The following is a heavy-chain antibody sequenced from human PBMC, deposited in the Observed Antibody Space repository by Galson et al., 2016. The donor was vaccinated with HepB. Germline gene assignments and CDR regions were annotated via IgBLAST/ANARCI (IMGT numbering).Heavy chain of an antibody. J-gene: IGHJ4*02. V-gene: IGHV3-21*01. CDR2: ISSSSSYI. CDR3: ARDILWFGELTRVYYFDY. CDR1: GFNFDDYA. D-gene: IGHD3-10*01. Sequence: SLRLSCATSGFNFDDYAMHWVRQGPGKGLEWVSSISSSSSYIHYADSVKGRFTISRDNAKNSLYLQMNSLRAEDTAVYYCARDILWFGELTRVYYFDYWGQGTLVTVSS.